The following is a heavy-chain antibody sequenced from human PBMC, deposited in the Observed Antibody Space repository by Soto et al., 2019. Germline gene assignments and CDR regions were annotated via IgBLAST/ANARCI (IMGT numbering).Heavy chain of an antibody. CDR2: IYYTGGT. CDR3: ARSTGTYFDY. D-gene: IGHD1-1*01. CDR1: GGSISSGGFF. Sequence: SETLSLTCTVSGGSISSGGFFWNWIRQHPGKGLEWIGYIYYTGGTECNPSLKSRVTISRDTSKNHLSLILGSVTAADTAMYYCARSTGTYFDYWGQGTPVTVSS. J-gene: IGHJ4*02. V-gene: IGHV4-31*03.